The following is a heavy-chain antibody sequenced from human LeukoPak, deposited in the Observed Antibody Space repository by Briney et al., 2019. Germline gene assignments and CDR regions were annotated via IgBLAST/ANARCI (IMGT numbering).Heavy chain of an antibody. J-gene: IGHJ4*02. CDR2: IYTSGST. V-gene: IGHV4-61*02. CDR3: ARNDYDSSGYYSDY. Sequence: SETLSLTCTVSGGSISSGSYYWSWIRQPAWKGLEWIGRIYTSGSTNYNPSLKSRVTISVDTSKNQFSLKLSSVTAADTAVYYCARNDYDSSGYYSDYWGQGTPVTVSS. D-gene: IGHD3-22*01. CDR1: GGSISSGSYY.